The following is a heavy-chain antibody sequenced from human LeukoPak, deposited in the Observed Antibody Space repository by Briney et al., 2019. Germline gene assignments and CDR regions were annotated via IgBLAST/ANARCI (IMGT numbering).Heavy chain of an antibody. Sequence: KASETLSLTCTVSGGSTSSYYWSWIRQPPGKGLEWIGYIYYSGSTNYNPSLKSRVTISVDTSKNQFSLKLSSVTAADTAVYYCARDFGVTTYYYGMDVWGKGTTVTVSS. CDR2: IYYSGST. CDR3: ARDFGVTTYYYGMDV. V-gene: IGHV4-59*01. CDR1: GGSTSSYY. J-gene: IGHJ6*04. D-gene: IGHD4-17*01.